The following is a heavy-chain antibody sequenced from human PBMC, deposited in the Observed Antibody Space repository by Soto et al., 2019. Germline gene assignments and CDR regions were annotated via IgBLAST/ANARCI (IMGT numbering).Heavy chain of an antibody. CDR1: GYSFTSYW. V-gene: IGHV5-51*01. D-gene: IGHD3-10*02. CDR3: AILCSSPYYYYGMDF. Sequence: GESLKISCKGSGYSFTSYWIGWVRQMPGKGLEWMGIIYPGDSDTRYSPSFQGQVTISADKSISTAYLQWSSLKASDTAMYYCAILCSSPYYYYGMDFWGQGTSVTVSS. J-gene: IGHJ6*02. CDR2: IYPGDSDT.